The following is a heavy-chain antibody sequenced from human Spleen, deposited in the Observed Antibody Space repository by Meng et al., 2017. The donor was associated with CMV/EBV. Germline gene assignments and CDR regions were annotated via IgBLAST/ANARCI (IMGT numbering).Heavy chain of an antibody. CDR2: IKQDGSEK. J-gene: IGHJ4*02. CDR1: GFTFSRCW. CDR3: ARDVLGYGYYFNY. D-gene: IGHD3-9*01. Sequence: GESLKISCAASGFTFSRCWMSWVRQAPGKGLEWVANIKQDGSEKYYVDSVKGRFTISRDNSKNTVFLQMNTLRVDDTAVYYCARDVLGYGYYFNYWGQGTLVTVSS. V-gene: IGHV3-7*03.